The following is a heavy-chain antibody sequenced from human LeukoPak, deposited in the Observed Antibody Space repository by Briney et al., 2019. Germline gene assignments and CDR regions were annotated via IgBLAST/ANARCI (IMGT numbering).Heavy chain of an antibody. CDR3: ARGLTMVRGALRWFDP. Sequence: GGSLRLSCAASGFTFSSYEMNWVRQAPGKGLEWVSHISSSGSTIYYADSVKGRFTISRDNAKNSLYLQMNSLRAEDTAVYYCARGLTMVRGALRWFDPWGQGTLVTVSS. J-gene: IGHJ5*02. CDR1: GFTFSSYE. V-gene: IGHV3-48*03. D-gene: IGHD3-10*01. CDR2: ISSSGSTI.